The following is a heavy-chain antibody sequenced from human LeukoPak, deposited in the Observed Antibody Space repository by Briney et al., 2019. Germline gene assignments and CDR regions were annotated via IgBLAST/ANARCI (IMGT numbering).Heavy chain of an antibody. V-gene: IGHV4-39*01. CDR2: IYYSATT. CDR1: GGSISSSSYY. D-gene: IGHD3-10*01. Sequence: SETLSLTCTVSGGSISSSSYYWGWIRQPPGKGLEWIGSIYYSATTYYNPSLKSRVSISVDTSKNQFSLKLSSVTAADTAVYYCARGSGFGELRGYYYYYYYMDVWGKGTTVTVSS. CDR3: ARGSGFGELRGYYYYYYYMDV. J-gene: IGHJ6*03.